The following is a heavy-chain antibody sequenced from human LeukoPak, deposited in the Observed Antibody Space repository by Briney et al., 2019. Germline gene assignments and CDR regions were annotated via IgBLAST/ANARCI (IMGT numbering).Heavy chain of an antibody. J-gene: IGHJ3*02. D-gene: IGHD3-10*01. CDR2: IFYRGST. Sequence: SETLSLTCTVSGGSISSYYWSWIRQPPGKRLEWIGYIFYRGSTNYNPSLKSRVAISKDTSKNQFSLNLSSVTAADTAVYYCARGGYYGSGSDDAFDIWGQGTMVTVSS. CDR3: ARGGYYGSGSDDAFDI. V-gene: IGHV4-59*01. CDR1: GGSISSYY.